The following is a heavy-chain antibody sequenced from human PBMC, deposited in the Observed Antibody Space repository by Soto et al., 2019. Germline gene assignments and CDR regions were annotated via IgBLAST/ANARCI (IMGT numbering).Heavy chain of an antibody. CDR2: ISSSSSYI. CDR1: GFTFSSYS. Sequence: GGSLRLSCAASGFTFSSYSMNWVRQAPGKGLEWVSSISSSSSYIYYADSVKGRFTISRDNAKNSLYLQMNSLRAEDTAVYYCARDTLEYYYYYYMDVWGKGTTVTVSS. J-gene: IGHJ6*03. V-gene: IGHV3-21*01. CDR3: ARDTLEYYYYYYMDV. D-gene: IGHD1-1*01.